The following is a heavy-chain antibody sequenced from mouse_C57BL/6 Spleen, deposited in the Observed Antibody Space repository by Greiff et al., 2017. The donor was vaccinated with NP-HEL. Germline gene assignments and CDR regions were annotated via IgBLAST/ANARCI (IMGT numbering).Heavy chain of an antibody. V-gene: IGHV2-2*01. J-gene: IGHJ1*03. CDR1: GFSLTSYG. Sequence: VQLQESGPGLVQPSQSLSITCTVSGFSLTSYGVHWVRQSPGKGLEWLGVIWSGGSTDYNAAFISRLSISKDNSKSQVFFKMNSLQADDTAIYYCARNYYDYDVYFDVWGTGTTVTVSS. D-gene: IGHD2-4*01. CDR2: IWSGGST. CDR3: ARNYYDYDVYFDV.